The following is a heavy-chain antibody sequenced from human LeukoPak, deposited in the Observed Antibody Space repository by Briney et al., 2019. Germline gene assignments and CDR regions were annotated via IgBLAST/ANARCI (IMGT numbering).Heavy chain of an antibody. V-gene: IGHV3-15*01. J-gene: IGHJ3*02. CDR2: IKNKLDGGTT. CDR3: ASYNDRDAFNI. Sequence: GGSLRLSCAASGFTVSNAWMSWVRQAPGKGLEWVGFIKNKLDGGTTDYVAPVKGRFTISRDDSRNTLYLQMNSLKSEDTAMYYCASYNDRDAFNIWGQGTMVTVSS. D-gene: IGHD1-14*01. CDR1: GFTVSNAW.